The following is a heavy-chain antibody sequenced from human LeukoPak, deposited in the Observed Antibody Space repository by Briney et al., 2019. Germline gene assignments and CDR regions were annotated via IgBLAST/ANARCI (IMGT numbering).Heavy chain of an antibody. CDR2: ISAYNGNT. Sequence: ASVKVSCKASGNSISNYAVSWVRQAPGQGLEWMGWISAYNGNTNYAQKLQGRVTMTTDTSTSTAYMELRSLRSDDTAVYYCARDPPRIVVVVAATNYYGMDVWGQGTTVTVSS. CDR3: ARDPPRIVVVVAATNYYGMDV. CDR1: GNSISNYA. V-gene: IGHV1-18*01. J-gene: IGHJ6*02. D-gene: IGHD2-15*01.